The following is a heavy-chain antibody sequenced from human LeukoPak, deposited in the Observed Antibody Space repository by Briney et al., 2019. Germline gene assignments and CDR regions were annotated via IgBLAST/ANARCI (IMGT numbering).Heavy chain of an antibody. CDR3: ARSPTYNCNPPTLYNWFDP. J-gene: IGHJ5*02. D-gene: IGHD1-20*01. Sequence: ASVKVSCKASGYTFTSYDINWVRQATGQGLEWMGWMNPNSGNTGYAQKFQGRVTMTRNTSISTAYMELSSLRSEDTAVYYCARSPTYNCNPPTLYNWFDPWGQGTLVTVSS. V-gene: IGHV1-8*01. CDR1: GYTFTSYD. CDR2: MNPNSGNT.